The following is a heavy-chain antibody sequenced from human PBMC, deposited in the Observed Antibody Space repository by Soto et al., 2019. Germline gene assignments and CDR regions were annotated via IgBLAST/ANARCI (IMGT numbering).Heavy chain of an antibody. V-gene: IGHV1-8*01. Sequence: ASVKVSCKASGYTFTNYDISWVRQATGQGLEWMGWMNPGSGNTGYAHKFQGRVTMTRNLSISTAYMELSRLGSDDTAIYYCARMASSGSLNWFDPWGQGTLVTVSS. CDR3: ARMASSGSLNWFDP. D-gene: IGHD3-10*01. CDR1: GYTFTNYD. J-gene: IGHJ5*02. CDR2: MNPGSGNT.